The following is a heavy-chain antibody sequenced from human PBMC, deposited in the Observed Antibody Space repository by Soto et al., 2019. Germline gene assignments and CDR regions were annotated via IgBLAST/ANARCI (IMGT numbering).Heavy chain of an antibody. CDR3: ARKRIVVVPAAIDYYGMDV. CDR1: GYIFTSYW. CDR2: IDPSDSYT. J-gene: IGHJ6*02. V-gene: IGHV5-10-1*01. Sequence: PGEALKISCKGSGYIFTSYWIIRVRQMPGKGLEWRGRIDPSDSYTNYRPSFQGHVTISADKSISTAYLQWSSLKASDTAMYYCARKRIVVVPAAIDYYGMDVWGQGTTVTVSS. D-gene: IGHD2-2*01.